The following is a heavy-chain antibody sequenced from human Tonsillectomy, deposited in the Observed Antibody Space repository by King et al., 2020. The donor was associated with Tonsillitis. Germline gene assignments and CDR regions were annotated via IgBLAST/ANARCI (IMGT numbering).Heavy chain of an antibody. CDR1: GFTFSNYG. V-gene: IGHV3-33*05. CDR2: ISYDGRTK. D-gene: IGHD4-23*01. J-gene: IGHJ4*02. CDR3: ARDPDYGGNSGFDY. Sequence: SGFTFSNYGIHWVRQAPGKGLEWVAVISYDGRTKYYADSVMGRFTISRDNSKNTLYLQMNFLRVEDTAVYYCARDPDYGGNSGFDYWGQGTLVTVSS.